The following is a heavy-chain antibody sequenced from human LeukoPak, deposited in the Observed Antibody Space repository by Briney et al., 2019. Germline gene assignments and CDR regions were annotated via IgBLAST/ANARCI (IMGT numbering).Heavy chain of an antibody. D-gene: IGHD3-10*02. CDR1: RFTFSDYS. CDR3: AELGITMIGGV. V-gene: IGHV3-21*01. Sequence: PGGSLRLSCAASRFTFSDYSMNWVRQAPGKGLEWVSTISSSGSSIFYAASVKGRFTISRDNAKNSLYLQMNSLRAEDTAVYYCAELGITMIGGVWGKGTTVTISS. J-gene: IGHJ6*04. CDR2: ISSSGSSI.